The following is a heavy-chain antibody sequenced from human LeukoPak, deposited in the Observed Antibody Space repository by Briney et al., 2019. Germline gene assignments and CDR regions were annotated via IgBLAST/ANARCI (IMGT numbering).Heavy chain of an antibody. CDR3: ARGPPLFDP. CDR2: IETTGSTI. V-gene: IGHV3-48*01. Sequence: GGSLRLYCAASGFTFSDYSMNWVRQAPGKGLEWVSYIETTGSTIYYADSVEGRFTISRDNAKNSLYLQMNSLRAEDTAVYYCARGPPLFDPWGQGTLVTVSS. CDR1: GFTFSDYS. J-gene: IGHJ5*02.